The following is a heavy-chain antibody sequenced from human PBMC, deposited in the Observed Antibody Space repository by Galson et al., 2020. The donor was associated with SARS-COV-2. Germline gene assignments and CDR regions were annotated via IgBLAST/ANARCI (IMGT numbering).Heavy chain of an antibody. CDR2: IVVGSGKT. J-gene: IGHJ4*02. CDR1: GFRFTASA. CDR3: AAFVRNNPAY. V-gene: IGHV1-58*01. Sequence: SVKVSCKTSGFRFTASAVQWVRQARGQRLEWIGWIVVGSGKTNYAQKFQERVTITRDMSTTTAYMELSSLRSEDTAVYYCAAFVRNNPAYWGQGTLVSVSS.